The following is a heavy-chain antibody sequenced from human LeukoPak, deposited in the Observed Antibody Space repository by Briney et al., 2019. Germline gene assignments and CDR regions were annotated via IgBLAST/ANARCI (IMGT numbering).Heavy chain of an antibody. D-gene: IGHD3-22*01. Sequence: SETLSLTCTVSGGSIYSYYWSWIRQPPGKGLEWIGYISYTGSTNYNPSLKSRVTISVDTSKNQFSLKLTSVTAADTAVDYCASSAGSSAYYPFDYWGQGTLVTVSS. V-gene: IGHV4-59*01. CDR1: GGSIYSYY. CDR2: ISYTGST. J-gene: IGHJ4*02. CDR3: ASSAGSSAYYPFDY.